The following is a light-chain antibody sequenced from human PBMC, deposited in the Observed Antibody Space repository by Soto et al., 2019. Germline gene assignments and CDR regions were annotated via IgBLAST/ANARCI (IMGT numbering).Light chain of an antibody. Sequence: DIQMTQSPSSLSASVGDRVTITCRASQTISTFLNWYQQKPGKAPKLLSYLSSYLQTGVPSRFSGSGSGTDFTLTISNLQPEDFATYYCQQSSSSPWLTFGGGTKVEMK. CDR1: QTISTF. V-gene: IGKV1-39*01. J-gene: IGKJ4*01. CDR3: QQSSSSPWLT. CDR2: LSS.